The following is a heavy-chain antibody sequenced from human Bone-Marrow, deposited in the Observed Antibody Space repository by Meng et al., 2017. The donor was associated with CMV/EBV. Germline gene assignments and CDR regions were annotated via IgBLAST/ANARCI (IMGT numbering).Heavy chain of an antibody. Sequence: ASVKVSCKASGYTFTDYYMHWVRQAPGQGLEWMGWISAFNDNTNYAQKLQGRVTMTTDTSTRTAYMELRSLRPDDTAVYYCARDSYSSSSRWFDPWGQGTLVTVS. J-gene: IGHJ5*02. V-gene: IGHV1-18*04. CDR1: GYTFTDYY. CDR2: ISAFNDNT. D-gene: IGHD6-6*01. CDR3: ARDSYSSSSRWFDP.